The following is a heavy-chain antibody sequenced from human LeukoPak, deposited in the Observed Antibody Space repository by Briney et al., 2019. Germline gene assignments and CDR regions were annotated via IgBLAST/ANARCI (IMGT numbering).Heavy chain of an antibody. CDR2: IYTSGST. V-gene: IGHV4-4*07. CDR1: GGSISSYY. CDR3: ARGGIAVAGRPSGY. Sequence: SETLSLTCTVSGGSISSYYWSWIRQPAGKGLEWIERIYTSGSTNYNPSLKSRVTISVDTSKNQFSLKLSSVTAADTAVYYCARGGIAVAGRPSGYWGQGTLVTVSS. D-gene: IGHD6-19*01. J-gene: IGHJ4*02.